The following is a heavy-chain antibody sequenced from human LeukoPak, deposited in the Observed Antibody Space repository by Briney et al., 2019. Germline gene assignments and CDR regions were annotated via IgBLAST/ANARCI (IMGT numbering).Heavy chain of an antibody. CDR3: ARDNLEWGSVFDY. CDR2: INNDGHSI. CDR1: GFMFKTYW. Sequence: PGGSLRLSCATSGFMFKTYWMHWVRRAPGKGLVWVSRINNDGHSINYADSVKGRFTTSRDNAKNTLFLHMNSLRAEDTGVYYCARDNLEWGSVFDYWGQGTLVTVSS. V-gene: IGHV3-74*01. D-gene: IGHD3-16*01. J-gene: IGHJ4*02.